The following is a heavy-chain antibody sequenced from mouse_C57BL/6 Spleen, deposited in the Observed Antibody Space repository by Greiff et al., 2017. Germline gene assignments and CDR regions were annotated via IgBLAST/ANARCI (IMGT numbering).Heavy chain of an antibody. CDR1: GYTFTSYW. V-gene: IGHV1-69*01. CDR2: IDPSDSYT. CDR3: ARSEVSITTVVAPMDY. Sequence: QVHVKQPGAELVMPGASVKLSCKASGYTFTSYWMHWVKQRPGQGLEWIGEIDPSDSYTNYNQKFKGKYTLTVDKSSSTAYMQLSSLTSEDSAVYYCARSEVSITTVVAPMDYWGQGTSVTVSS. J-gene: IGHJ4*01. D-gene: IGHD1-1*01.